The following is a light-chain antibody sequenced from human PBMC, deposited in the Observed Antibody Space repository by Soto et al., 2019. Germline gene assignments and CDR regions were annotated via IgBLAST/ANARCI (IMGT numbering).Light chain of an antibody. CDR2: GSY. J-gene: IGKJ2*01. Sequence: EIVMTQSPASLSVSPGESVTLSCRASQSVSHSLAWYQQKPGQTPRLIIYGSYIRATGIPARFSGSGSATDFTLTISSLQSEDSAIYYCHHYNAWPPYTFGQGTKLEI. V-gene: IGKV3D-15*01. CDR3: HHYNAWPPYT. CDR1: QSVSHS.